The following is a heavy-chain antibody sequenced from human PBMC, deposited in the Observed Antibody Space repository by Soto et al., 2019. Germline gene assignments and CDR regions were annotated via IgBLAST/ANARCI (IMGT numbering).Heavy chain of an antibody. J-gene: IGHJ3*02. V-gene: IGHV3-23*01. CDR3: AKDRGYYDSSGYYSPDAFDI. Sequence: GGSLSLSCAASGFPFRSYAMSWVRQAPGKGLEWVSAISGSGGSTYYADSVKGRFTISRDNSKNTLYLQMNSLRAEDTAVYYCAKDRGYYDSSGYYSPDAFDIWGQGTMVTVSS. D-gene: IGHD3-22*01. CDR1: GFPFRSYA. CDR2: ISGSGGST.